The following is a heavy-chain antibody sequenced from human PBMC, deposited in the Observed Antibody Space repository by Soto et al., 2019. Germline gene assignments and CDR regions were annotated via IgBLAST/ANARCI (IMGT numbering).Heavy chain of an antibody. Sequence: QVQLVESGGGVVQPGRSLRLSCAASGFTFSSYAMHWVRQAPGKGLEWVAVISYDGSNKYYADSVKGRFTISRDNSKNTLYLQMNSLRAEDTAVYYCAREDITIFGVANYYYYGMDVW. J-gene: IGHJ6*01. CDR3: AREDITIFGVANYYYYGMDV. D-gene: IGHD3-3*01. V-gene: IGHV3-30-3*01. CDR2: ISYDGSNK. CDR1: GFTFSSYA.